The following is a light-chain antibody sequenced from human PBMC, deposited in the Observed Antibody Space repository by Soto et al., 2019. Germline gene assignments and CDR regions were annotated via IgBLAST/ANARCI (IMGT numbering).Light chain of an antibody. J-gene: IGLJ2*01. CDR1: SSDVGSYNL. V-gene: IGLV2-23*02. Sequence: QSALTQPASVSGSPGQSITISCTGTSSDVGSYNLVSWYQQHPGKAPKLMIYEVNKRPSGVSNRFSGSKSGNTASLTISGLKAEDEADYYCCSYAGSSTLVFGGGTKVTGL. CDR3: CSYAGSSTLV. CDR2: EVN.